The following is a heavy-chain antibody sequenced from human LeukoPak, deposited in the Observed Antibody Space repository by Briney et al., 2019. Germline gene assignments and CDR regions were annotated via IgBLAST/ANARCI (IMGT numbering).Heavy chain of an antibody. Sequence: ASVKVSCKASGGTFSSYAISWVRQAPGQGLEWMGGIIPIFGTANYAQKFQGRVTITADESTSTASMELSSLRSEDTAVYCCARGKQQLIDYFDYWGQGTLVTVSS. CDR2: IIPIFGTA. CDR1: GGTFSSYA. V-gene: IGHV1-69*13. J-gene: IGHJ4*02. D-gene: IGHD6-13*01. CDR3: ARGKQQLIDYFDY.